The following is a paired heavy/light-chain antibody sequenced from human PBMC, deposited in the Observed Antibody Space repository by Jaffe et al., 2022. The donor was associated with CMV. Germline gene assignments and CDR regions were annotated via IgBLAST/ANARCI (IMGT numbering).Light chain of an antibody. Sequence: QSALTQPRSVSGSPGQSVTISCTGTSSDVGGYNYVSWYQQNPGKAPKLMIYDVSKRPSGVPDRFSGSKSGNTASLTISGLQADDEADYYCCSYAGTYTFVAVFGGGTQLTVL. J-gene: IGLJ7*01. V-gene: IGLV2-11*01. CDR2: DVS. CDR3: CSYAGTYTFVAV. CDR1: SSDVGGYNY.
Heavy chain of an antibody. Sequence: EVQLLESGGGLVQPGGSLRLSCVASGFTFTDYAMSWVRQAPGKGLEWVAAISGSGVSVDYAVSMKGRCTISRDNSKSTLYLQMSSLRAEDTAVYYCAKFDTRAATGRVNFDYWGQGTLVTVSS. D-gene: IGHD6-13*01. CDR1: GFTFTDYA. CDR3: AKFDTRAATGRVNFDY. V-gene: IGHV3-23*01. J-gene: IGHJ4*02. CDR2: ISGSGVSV.